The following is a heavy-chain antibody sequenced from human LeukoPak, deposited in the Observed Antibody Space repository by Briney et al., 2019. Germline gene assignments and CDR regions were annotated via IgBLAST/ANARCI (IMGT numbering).Heavy chain of an antibody. CDR3: AKDIMAAADYYYYGMDV. CDR1: GFTFDDYD. J-gene: IGHJ6*02. D-gene: IGHD6-13*01. V-gene: IGHV3-9*01. Sequence: GGSLRLSCAASGFTFDDYDMHWVRQAPGKGLEWVSGISWNSGSIVYADSVKGRFTISRDNAKNSLYLQMNSLRAEDTALYYCAKDIMAAADYYYYGMDVWGQGTTVTVSS. CDR2: ISWNSGSI.